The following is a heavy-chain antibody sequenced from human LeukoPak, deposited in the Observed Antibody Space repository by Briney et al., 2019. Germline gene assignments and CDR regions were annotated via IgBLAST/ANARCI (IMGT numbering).Heavy chain of an antibody. J-gene: IGHJ4*02. Sequence: SETLSLTCAVYGGSFSGYYWSWIRQPPGKGLEWIGEINHSGSTNYNPSLKSRVTISVDTSKNQFSLKLSSVTAADTAVYYCARVAPPVLRFLEWLSHGSFDYWGQGTLVTVSS. V-gene: IGHV4-34*01. D-gene: IGHD3-3*01. CDR1: GGSFSGYY. CDR3: ARVAPPVLRFLEWLSHGSFDY. CDR2: INHSGST.